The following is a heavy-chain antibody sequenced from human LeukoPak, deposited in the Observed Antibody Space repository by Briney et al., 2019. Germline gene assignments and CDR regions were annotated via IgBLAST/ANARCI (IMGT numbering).Heavy chain of an antibody. Sequence: SVKVSCKASGGTFTSYAISWVRQAPGQGLEWMGRIIPILGIANHAQKFQGRVTITADKSTSTAYMELSSLRSEDTAVYYCARGPVEGDYWGQGTLVTVSS. V-gene: IGHV1-69*04. CDR3: ARGPVEGDY. J-gene: IGHJ4*02. CDR1: GGTFTSYA. CDR2: IIPILGIA.